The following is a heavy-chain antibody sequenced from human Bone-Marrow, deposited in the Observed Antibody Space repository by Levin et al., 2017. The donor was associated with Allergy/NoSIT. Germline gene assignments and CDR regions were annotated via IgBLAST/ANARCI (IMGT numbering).Heavy chain of an antibody. CDR1: GFILSRDS. Sequence: GESLRLSCAGSGFILSRDSINWVRQAPGKGLEWVSYISSGVNTIYYSDSVKGRFTVSRDNAKNSLYLQMNSLRAEDTAVYYCARGAELDPWGQGTLVTVSS. CDR2: ISSGVNTI. V-gene: IGHV3-48*01. CDR3: ARGAELDP. J-gene: IGHJ5*02.